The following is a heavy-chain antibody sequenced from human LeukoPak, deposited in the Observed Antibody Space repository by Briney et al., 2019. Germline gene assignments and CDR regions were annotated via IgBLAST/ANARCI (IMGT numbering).Heavy chain of an antibody. CDR2: IYYSGST. J-gene: IGHJ4*02. CDR3: ARVFFELGLDY. D-gene: IGHD3/OR15-3a*01. CDR1: GDSISSYY. V-gene: IGHV4-59*01. Sequence: PSETLSLTCTVSGDSISSYYWSWIRQPPGKGLEWIGYIYYSGSTNYNPSLKSRVTISVDTSKNQFSLKLSSVTAADTAVYYCARVFFELGLDYWGQGTLVTVSS.